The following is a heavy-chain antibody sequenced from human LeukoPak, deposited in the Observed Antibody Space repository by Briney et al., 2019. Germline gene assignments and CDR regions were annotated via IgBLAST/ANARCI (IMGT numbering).Heavy chain of an antibody. D-gene: IGHD1-26*01. V-gene: IGHV3-48*03. CDR3: ARTGGGYPYYFEY. Sequence: GGSLRLSCAASGFTFSSYAMSWVRQAPGKGLEWVSYISSSGSTIYYADSVKGRFTLSRDNAKNSLYLQMNSLRAEDTAVYYCARTGGGYPYYFEYWGQGTLVTVSS. CDR1: GFTFSSYA. CDR2: ISSSGSTI. J-gene: IGHJ4*02.